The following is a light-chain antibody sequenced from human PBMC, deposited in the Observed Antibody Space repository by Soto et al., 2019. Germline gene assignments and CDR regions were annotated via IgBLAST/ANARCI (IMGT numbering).Light chain of an antibody. J-gene: IGKJ3*01. V-gene: IGKV1-33*01. CDR3: QQYDNLPSVFT. CDR1: QDISNY. Sequence: DIQMTQSPSSLSASVGDRVTITCQASQDISNYLNWYQQKPGKAPKLLIYDASNLETGVPSRFSGSGSGTEFTFTISSLQPEDIATYYCQQYDNLPSVFTFGPGTKVDIK. CDR2: DAS.